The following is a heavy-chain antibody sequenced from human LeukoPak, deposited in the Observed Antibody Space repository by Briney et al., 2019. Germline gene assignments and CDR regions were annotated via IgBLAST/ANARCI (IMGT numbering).Heavy chain of an antibody. J-gene: IGHJ4*02. Sequence: PSQTLSLTCTVSGGSISSGDYYWSWIRQPPGKDLEWIGYIYYSGSTYYNPSLKSRVTISVDTSKNQFSLKLSSVTAADTAVYYCARDAYYYDSSGYSPYFDYWGQGTLVTVSS. D-gene: IGHD3-22*01. CDR1: GGSISSGDYY. CDR3: ARDAYYYDSSGYSPYFDY. CDR2: IYYSGST. V-gene: IGHV4-30-4*08.